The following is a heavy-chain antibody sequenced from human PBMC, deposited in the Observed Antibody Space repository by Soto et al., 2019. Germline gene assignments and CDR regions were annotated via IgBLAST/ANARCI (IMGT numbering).Heavy chain of an antibody. CDR2: ISAYNGNT. D-gene: IGHD3-3*01. CDR3: ARVSLRFLEWLPNSVFDY. V-gene: IGHV1-18*04. J-gene: IGHJ4*02. CDR1: GYTFTSYG. Sequence: GASVKVSCKASGYTFTSYGISWVRQAPGPGIEWMGWISAYNGNTNYAQKLQGRVTMTTDTSTSTAYMELRSLRSDDTAVYYCARVSLRFLEWLPNSVFDYWGQGTLVTVSS.